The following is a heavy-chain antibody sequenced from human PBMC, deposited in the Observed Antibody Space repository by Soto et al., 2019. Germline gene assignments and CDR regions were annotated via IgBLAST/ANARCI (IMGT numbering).Heavy chain of an antibody. D-gene: IGHD6-19*01. J-gene: IGHJ4*02. CDR2: IIPIFGTP. CDR1: GGSFTKYA. Sequence: GASVKVSCKASGGSFTKYAVSWVRQVPGQGLEWMGGIIPIFGTPYSAQRFQGRVTITADDSTSTVYMELSSLRSEDTAVYYCANRGSGWFFDYWGQGTLVTV. V-gene: IGHV1-69*13. CDR3: ANRGSGWFFDY.